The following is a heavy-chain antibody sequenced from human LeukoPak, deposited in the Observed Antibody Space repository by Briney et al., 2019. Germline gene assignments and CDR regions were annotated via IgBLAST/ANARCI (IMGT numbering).Heavy chain of an antibody. V-gene: IGHV1-46*01. CDR2: INPSVGTT. J-gene: IGHJ4*02. D-gene: IGHD2-2*01. CDR1: GYTFTTYY. CDR3: TRAQSYCTTTSCSSDY. Sequence: ASVTVSFTAFGYTFTTYYIHWVRQAPGQGLEWMGIINPSVGTTKSPDKFQGRVTMTRDTSTSTVYMELSGLGSDDTATYYCTRAQSYCTTTSCSSDYWGQGTLVIVSS.